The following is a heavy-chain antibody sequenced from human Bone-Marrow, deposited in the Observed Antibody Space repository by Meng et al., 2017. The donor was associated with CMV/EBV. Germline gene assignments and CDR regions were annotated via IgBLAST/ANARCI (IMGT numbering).Heavy chain of an antibody. J-gene: IGHJ4*02. CDR3: ARIGALYSSAWRAYDY. CDR2: IYYNGNT. Sequence: SETLSLTCGVSGASVSSGTYYWSWIRQSPGKGLEWIGYIYYNGNTNYNSSLKSRVTISLDTSKTQVSLKLRSVTAADTAVYFCARIGALYSSAWRAYDYWGQGRLVTVSS. V-gene: IGHV4-61*01. D-gene: IGHD6-19*01. CDR1: GASVSSGTYY.